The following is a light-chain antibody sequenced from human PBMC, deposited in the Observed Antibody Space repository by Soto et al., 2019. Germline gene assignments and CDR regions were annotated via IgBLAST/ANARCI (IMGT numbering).Light chain of an antibody. CDR3: SSYTIGSALLV. CDR1: RSDIGDYNY. CDR2: DVS. V-gene: IGLV2-14*03. J-gene: IGLJ2*01. Sequence: QSALTQPASVSGSPGQSITLSCTGTRSDIGDYNYVSWYQHYPGKAPKLIIYDVSNRPSGFSDRFSGSKSGNTASLTISGLQAEDEADYFCSSYTIGSALLVFGGGTQLTVL.